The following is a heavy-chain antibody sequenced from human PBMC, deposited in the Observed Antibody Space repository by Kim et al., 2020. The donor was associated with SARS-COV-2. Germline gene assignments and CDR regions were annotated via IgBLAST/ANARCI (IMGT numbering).Heavy chain of an antibody. J-gene: IGHJ3*02. Sequence: SETLSLTCTVSGGSISTYYWTWIRQPPGKGLEWIGYIYYTGRTDYNPSLGSRVTIEVDTSKNQFSLNLNSVNAADTAVYYCARAKLGILLWFDYIDAFD. V-gene: IGHV4-59*01. CDR3: ARAKLGILLWFDYIDAFD. CDR2: IYYTGRT. D-gene: IGHD3-10*01. CDR1: GGSISTYY.